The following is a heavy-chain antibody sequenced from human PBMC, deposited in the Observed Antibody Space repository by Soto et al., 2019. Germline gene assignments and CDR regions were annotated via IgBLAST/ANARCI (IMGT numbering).Heavy chain of an antibody. J-gene: IGHJ4*02. D-gene: IGHD6-19*01. CDR2: INPNSGGT. CDR1: GYTFTGYY. CDR3: ARDRATYSSGWFKYYFDY. Sequence: ASVKVSCKASGYTFTGYYMHWVRQAPGQGLEWMGWINPNSGGTNYAQKFQGWVTMTRDTSTSTVYMELSSLRSEDTAVYYCARDRATYSSGWFKYYFDYWGQGTLVTVSS. V-gene: IGHV1-2*04.